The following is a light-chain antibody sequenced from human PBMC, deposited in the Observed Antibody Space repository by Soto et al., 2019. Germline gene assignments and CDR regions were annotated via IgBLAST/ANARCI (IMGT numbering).Light chain of an antibody. V-gene: IGKV3-20*01. J-gene: IGKJ4*01. CDR2: GAS. CDR1: QSVSSSY. Sequence: EVVLTQSPGTLSLSPGEGATLSCRASQSVSSSYLAWYQQKAGQAPRLLIFGASSRASGTPNRFSGSGSGTDFTLTISRLEPEEFAMYYCQQYGSSPLTFGGGTKVEIK. CDR3: QQYGSSPLT.